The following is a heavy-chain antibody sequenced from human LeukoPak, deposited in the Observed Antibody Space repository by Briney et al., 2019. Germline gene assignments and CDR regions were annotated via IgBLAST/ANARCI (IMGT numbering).Heavy chain of an antibody. J-gene: IGHJ4*02. V-gene: IGHV3-48*02. CDR3: ARDARDYDFWSGYPHFDY. CDR1: GFTFSSYS. Sequence: GGSLRLSCAASGFTFSSYSMNWVRQAPGKALECVSYISSSSSTISYADSVKGRFTISRDNAKNSLYLQMNSLRDEDTAVYYCARDARDYDFWSGYPHFDYWGQGTLVTVSS. D-gene: IGHD3-3*01. CDR2: ISSSSSTI.